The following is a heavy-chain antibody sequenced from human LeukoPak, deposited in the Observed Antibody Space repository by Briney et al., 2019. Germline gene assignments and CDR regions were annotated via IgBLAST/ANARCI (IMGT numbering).Heavy chain of an antibody. D-gene: IGHD6-6*01. CDR2: IRNKVDSYRT. CDR3: ARVSSSSGYFDF. V-gene: IGHV3-72*01. J-gene: IGHJ4*02. CDR1: GFTFSSYK. Sequence: GGSLRLSCAASGFTFSSYKMNWVRQAPGKGLEWVGRIRNKVDSYRTEYAASAKGRFTISRDDSKNSLFLEMNRLQTEDTAVYYCARVSSSSGYFDFWGQGTLVTVSS.